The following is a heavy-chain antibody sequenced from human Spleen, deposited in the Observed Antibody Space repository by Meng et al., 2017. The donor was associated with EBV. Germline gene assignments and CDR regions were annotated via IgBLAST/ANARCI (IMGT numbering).Heavy chain of an antibody. CDR3: ARAEWSAPYYFDY. CDR1: GGSVSSGYYY. J-gene: IGHJ4*02. V-gene: IGHV4-30-4*01. CDR2: ISNSGST. Sequence: EFQDSGPGLLKPSHTLSRTCDVSGGSVSSGYYYWSWIRQPPGKGLEWIGYISNSGSTYYNPSLKSRVTISVDTSENQFSLKLSSVTAADTAVYFCARAEWSAPYYFDYWGQGTLVTVSS. D-gene: IGHD3-3*01.